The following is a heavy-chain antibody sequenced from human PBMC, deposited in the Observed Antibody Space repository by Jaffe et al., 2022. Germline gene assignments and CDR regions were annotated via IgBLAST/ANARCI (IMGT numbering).Heavy chain of an antibody. CDR3: ARVSGYSSSWTPFTAPGFCDY. Sequence: EVQLVESGGGLVQPGGSLRLSCAASGFTFSSYEMNWVRQAPGKGLEWVSYISSSGSTIYYADSVKGRFTISRDNAKNSLYLQMNSLRAEDTAVYYCARVSGYSSSWTPFTAPGFCDYWGQGTLVTVSS. CDR1: GFTFSSYE. J-gene: IGHJ4*02. D-gene: IGHD6-13*01. CDR2: ISSSGSTI. V-gene: IGHV3-48*03.